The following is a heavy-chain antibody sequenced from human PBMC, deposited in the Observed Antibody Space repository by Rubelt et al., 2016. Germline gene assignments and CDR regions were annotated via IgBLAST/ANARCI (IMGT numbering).Heavy chain of an antibody. Sequence: GPGLVKPSETLSLTCTVSGGSISSSSYYWGWIRQPPGKGLEWIGYIYHSGSTYYNPFLKSRVTISVDRSKNQFSLKLSTVTAADTAVYYCARVNNRYCSGGSCNYYFDYWGQGTLVTVSS. J-gene: IGHJ4*02. V-gene: IGHV4-39*07. CDR3: ARVNNRYCSGGSCNYYFDY. D-gene: IGHD2-15*01. CDR1: GGSISSSSYY. CDR2: IYHSGST.